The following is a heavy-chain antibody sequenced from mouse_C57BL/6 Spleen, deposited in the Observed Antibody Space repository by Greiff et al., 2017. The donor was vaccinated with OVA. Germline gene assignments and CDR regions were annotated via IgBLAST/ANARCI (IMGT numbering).Heavy chain of an antibody. CDR2: INPNNGGT. CDR3: ARSERGKIPAGFAD. CDR1: GYTFTDYN. V-gene: IGHV1-22*01. Sequence: EVQLQQSGPELVKPGASVKMSCKASGYTFTDYNMHWVKQSHGKSLEWIGDINPNNGGTSYNPKFKGQATLTVNKSSSTAYMEIRSLTSADSAVDYCARSERGKIPAGFADWGKGTLVTVSA. J-gene: IGHJ3*01.